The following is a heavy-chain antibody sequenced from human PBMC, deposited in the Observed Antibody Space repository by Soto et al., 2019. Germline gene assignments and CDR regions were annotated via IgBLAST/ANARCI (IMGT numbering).Heavy chain of an antibody. CDR1: GGSFSGYY. CDR2: INHSGST. V-gene: IGHV4-34*01. J-gene: IGHJ4*02. Sequence: QVQLQQWGAGLLKPSETLSLTCAVYGGSFSGYYWSWIRQPPGKGLEWIGEINHSGSTNYNPSLKSRVTISVDTSKNQFSLKLSSVTAADTAVYYCARQSNPRSGWYCFDYWGQGTLVTVSS. CDR3: ARQSNPRSGWYCFDY. D-gene: IGHD6-19*01.